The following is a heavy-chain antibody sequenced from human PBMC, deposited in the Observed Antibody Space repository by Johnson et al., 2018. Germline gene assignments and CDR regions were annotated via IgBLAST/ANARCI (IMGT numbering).Heavy chain of an antibody. J-gene: IGHJ3*02. V-gene: IGHV3-48*01. D-gene: IGHD1-26*01. CDR2: ISSSGSSI. Sequence: VQLVESGGGLVQTGGSXRLSCAASGFTFSRYSMNWVRQAPGKGLEWLSYISSSGSSIYYADSVKGRFTISRDNAKNSLFLQMHSLRAADTAVYYCARDGNVFDIWGQGTVVTVSS. CDR1: GFTFSRYS. CDR3: ARDGNVFDI.